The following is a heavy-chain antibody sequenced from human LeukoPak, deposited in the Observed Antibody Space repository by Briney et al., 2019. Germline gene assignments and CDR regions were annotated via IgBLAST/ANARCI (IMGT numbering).Heavy chain of an antibody. CDR2: LYSGGTT. Sequence: GGSLRLSCAASEFAVSNNYMSWVRQAPGKGLERISVLYSGGTTYYADSVKGRFTISRDTSKNTLYLHMNSLRVEDTAVYYCARGRPFDIWGQGTMVTVSS. V-gene: IGHV3-53*01. CDR1: EFAVSNNY. CDR3: ARGRPFDI. J-gene: IGHJ3*02.